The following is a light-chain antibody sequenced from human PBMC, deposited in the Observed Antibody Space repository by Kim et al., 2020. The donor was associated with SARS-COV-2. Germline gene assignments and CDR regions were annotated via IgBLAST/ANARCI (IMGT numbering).Light chain of an antibody. V-gene: IGKV2-30*02. J-gene: IGKJ2*01. CDR2: NIS. CDR1: QSLVHSDGRTY. CDR3: MQGTHWPPYT. Sequence: DVVMTQSPLSLPVTLGQTASISCTSSQSLVHSDGRTYLNWFHQRPGQSPRRLIYNISNRDSGVPDRFSGSGSGTDFTLRISRVEAEYVGVYYCMQGTHWPPYTFGQGTKLEI.